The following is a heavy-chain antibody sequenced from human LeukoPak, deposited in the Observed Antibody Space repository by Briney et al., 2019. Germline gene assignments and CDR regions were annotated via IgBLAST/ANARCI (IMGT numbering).Heavy chain of an antibody. J-gene: IGHJ4*02. CDR3: ARGTLDGGSSWYDNY. D-gene: IGHD6-13*01. V-gene: IGHV4-4*07. CDR2: IYTSGTT. Sequence: PSETLSLTCTVSGGPISSYYWTWIRQPAGEGLEWIGLIYTSGTTNYNPSLKSRVAISVDTSKNQFSLKLSSVTAADTAVYYCARGTLDGGSSWYDNYWGQGTLVTVSS. CDR1: GGPISSYY.